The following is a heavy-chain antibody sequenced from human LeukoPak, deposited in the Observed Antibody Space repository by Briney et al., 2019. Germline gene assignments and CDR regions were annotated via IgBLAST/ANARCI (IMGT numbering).Heavy chain of an antibody. CDR1: GGTFNSYA. Sequence: ASVKVSCKASGGTFNSYAINWVRQAPGQGLEWMGGSIPMFGTTNFAPEFQGRVTITADEFTNTAYMELTSLKSEDTAVYYCARGTTMTTAVLVPNDAFDIWGQGTMVTVSS. CDR2: SIPMFGTT. D-gene: IGHD4-17*01. J-gene: IGHJ3*02. CDR3: ARGTTMTTAVLVPNDAFDI. V-gene: IGHV1-69*13.